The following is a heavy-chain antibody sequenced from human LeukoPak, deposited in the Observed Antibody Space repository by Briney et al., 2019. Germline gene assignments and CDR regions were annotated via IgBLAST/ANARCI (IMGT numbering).Heavy chain of an antibody. V-gene: IGHV3-48*03. D-gene: IGHD3-10*01. CDR2: ISSSGSTI. J-gene: IGHJ5*02. CDR1: GFTLSSYE. Sequence: GGSLRLSCAASGFTLSSYEMNWFRQAPGKGLEWVSYISSSGSTIYYADSVKGRFTISRDNAKNSLYLQMNSLRVEDMAVYYCARDLVVRGRWSWFDPRGQGTLVTVFS. CDR3: ARDLVVRGRWSWFDP.